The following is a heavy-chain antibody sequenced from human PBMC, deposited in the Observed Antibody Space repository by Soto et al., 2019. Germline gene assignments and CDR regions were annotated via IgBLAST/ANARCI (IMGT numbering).Heavy chain of an antibody. Sequence: EVPLVESGGGLVQPGGSLRLSCAASGFTCSNYSMNWVRQAPGKGLEWVSYISSRSSTIYYADSVKGRFTISRDNAKNSLYLQMNSLRDEDTAVYYCARDSPYSSSWYDLNWFDPWGQGTLVTVSS. J-gene: IGHJ5*02. CDR2: ISSRSSTI. D-gene: IGHD6-13*01. CDR1: GFTCSNYS. V-gene: IGHV3-48*02. CDR3: ARDSPYSSSWYDLNWFDP.